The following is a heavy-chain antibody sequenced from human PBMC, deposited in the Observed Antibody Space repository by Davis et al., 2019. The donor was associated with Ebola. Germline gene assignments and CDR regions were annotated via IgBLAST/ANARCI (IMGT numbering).Heavy chain of an antibody. J-gene: IGHJ5*02. Sequence: MPSETLSLTCTVSGGSISSYYWSWIRQPPGKGLEWFGYIYYSGSTNYNPSLKSRVTISVDTSKNQFSLKLSSVTAADTAVYYCASLLSPGQPWGQGTLVTVSS. CDR2: IYYSGST. V-gene: IGHV4-59*01. CDR3: ASLLSPGQP. CDR1: GGSISSYY. D-gene: IGHD2/OR15-2a*01.